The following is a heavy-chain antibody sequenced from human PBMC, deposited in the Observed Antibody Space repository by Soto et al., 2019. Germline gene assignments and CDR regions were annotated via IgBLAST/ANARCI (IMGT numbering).Heavy chain of an antibody. V-gene: IGHV3-43*01. CDR2: ISWDSGST. CDR3: EKDTPHRGAWGFAP. Sequence: GGSLRLSCAASGFTFDDYSMHWVRQPPGKGLEWVSLISWDSGSTYYADSVKGRFTISRDNIKNSLYLQMNSLRTEDTALYYWEKDTPHRGAWGFAPGGEETLFTVS. D-gene: IGHD3-10*01. J-gene: IGHJ5*02. CDR1: GFTFDDYS.